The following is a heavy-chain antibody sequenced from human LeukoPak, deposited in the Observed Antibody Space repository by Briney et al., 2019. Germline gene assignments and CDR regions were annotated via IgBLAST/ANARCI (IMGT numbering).Heavy chain of an antibody. J-gene: IGHJ4*02. CDR3: ARVIRTSGYYSNPKSGSFDF. V-gene: IGHV4-39*01. Sequence: PSETLSLTCTVSGGSITSSRHYWGWIRQPPGKGLEWIGTIFSGGSAYYNPSLRARVAISVDTSKNQFSLQLDSVTAADTAVYFCARVIRTSGYYSNPKSGSFDFWGQGTLVTVSS. D-gene: IGHD3-9*01. CDR2: IFSGGSA. CDR1: GGSITSSRHY.